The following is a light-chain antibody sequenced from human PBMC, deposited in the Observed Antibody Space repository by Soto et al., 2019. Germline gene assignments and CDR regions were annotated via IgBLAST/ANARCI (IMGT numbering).Light chain of an antibody. J-gene: IGLJ3*02. CDR2: SNT. Sequence: QSVLSQPPSASGTPGQTVTISCSGSRSSIGRNIVNWYQQLPGTAPKLLIYSNTQRPSGVPDRFSASKSGTSASLAISGLQSDNEADYYCASWDDSLKGPVFGGGTKLTVL. CDR1: RSSIGRNI. CDR3: ASWDDSLKGPV. V-gene: IGLV1-44*01.